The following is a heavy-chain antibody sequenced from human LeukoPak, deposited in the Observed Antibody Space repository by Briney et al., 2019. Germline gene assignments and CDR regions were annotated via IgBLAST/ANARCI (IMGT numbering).Heavy chain of an antibody. CDR2: IYPGDSDT. D-gene: IGHD3-10*01. CDR1: GYSFTSYW. J-gene: IGHJ4*02. CDR3: ARSESGSYRPRFDY. Sequence: GESLQISCQGSGYSFTSYWIGWVRQMPGKGLAWMGIIYPGDSDTRYSPSFQGQVTISADKSISTAYLQWSSLKASDTAMYYCARSESGSYRPRFDYWGQGTLVTVSS. V-gene: IGHV5-51*01.